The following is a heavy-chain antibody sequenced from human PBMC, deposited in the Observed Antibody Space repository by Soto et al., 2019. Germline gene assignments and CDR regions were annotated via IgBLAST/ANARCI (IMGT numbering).Heavy chain of an antibody. CDR2: ISYDGSNK. CDR1: GFTFSSYG. J-gene: IGHJ4*02. CDR3: AKDRDNDFWSGYSSLTFDY. Sequence: GGSLRLSCAASGFTFSSYGMHWVRQAPGKGLEWVAVISYDGSNKYYADSVKGRFTISRDNSKNTLYLQMNSLRAEDTAVYYCAKDRDNDFWSGYSSLTFDYWGQGTLVTVSS. D-gene: IGHD3-3*01. V-gene: IGHV3-30*18.